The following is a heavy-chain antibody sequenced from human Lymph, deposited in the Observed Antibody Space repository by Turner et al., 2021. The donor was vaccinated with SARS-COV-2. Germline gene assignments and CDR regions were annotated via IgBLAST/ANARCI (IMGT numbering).Heavy chain of an antibody. CDR2: IKHSGST. CDR3: AVGYCSGGSCYWRGALDY. Sequence: QVQLQLCGAGLFKPSETLSLTCAVYGGSFSGYYWRWIRQPPGKGLEWIGEIKHSGSTTYKPSLKSRVTISVDTSKNQYSQKLSSETAAEKAVYYCAVGYCSGGSCYWRGALDYWGQGTLVTVSS. V-gene: IGHV4-34*01. CDR1: GGSFSGYY. D-gene: IGHD2-15*01. J-gene: IGHJ4*02.